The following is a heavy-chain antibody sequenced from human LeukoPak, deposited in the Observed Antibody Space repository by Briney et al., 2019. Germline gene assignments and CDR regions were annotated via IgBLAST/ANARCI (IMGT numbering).Heavy chain of an antibody. D-gene: IGHD6-6*01. J-gene: IGHJ4*02. V-gene: IGHV3-48*01. CDR3: AKDWYSSSSGVPNTFDY. Sequence: SGGSLRFSCAASGFTFSSYSMNWVRQAPGKGLEWVSYISSSSSTIYYADSVKGRFTISRDNSKSTLYLQMNSLRAEDTAVYYCAKDWYSSSSGVPNTFDYWGQGTLVTVSS. CDR2: ISSSSSTI. CDR1: GFTFSSYS.